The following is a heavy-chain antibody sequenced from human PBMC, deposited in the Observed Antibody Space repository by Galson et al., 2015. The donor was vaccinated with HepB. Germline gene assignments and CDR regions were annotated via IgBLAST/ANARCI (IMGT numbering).Heavy chain of an antibody. V-gene: IGHV6-1*01. Sequence: CAISGDSVSSNGAAWNWIRQSPSRGLEWLGRTYYRSKWYNDYAVSVKSRITINPDTSKNQFSLQLNSVTPEDTAVYYCAKEGPRESTWIQLWNDAFDIWGQGTMVTVSS. CDR3: AKEGPRESTWIQLWNDAFDI. J-gene: IGHJ3*02. D-gene: IGHD5-18*01. CDR1: GDSVSSNGAA. CDR2: TYYRSKWYN.